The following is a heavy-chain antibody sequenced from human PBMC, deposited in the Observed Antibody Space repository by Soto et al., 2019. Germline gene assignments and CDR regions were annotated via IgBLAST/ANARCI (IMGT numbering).Heavy chain of an antibody. CDR1: GGSFSGYY. Sequence: NPSETLSLTCAVYGGSFSGYYWSWIRQPPGKGLEWIGEINHSGSTNYNPSLKSRVTISVDTSKNQFSLKLSSVTAADTAVYYCARSRKGDWFDPWGQGTLVTVSS. V-gene: IGHV4-34*01. J-gene: IGHJ5*02. CDR2: INHSGST. CDR3: ARSRKGDWFDP.